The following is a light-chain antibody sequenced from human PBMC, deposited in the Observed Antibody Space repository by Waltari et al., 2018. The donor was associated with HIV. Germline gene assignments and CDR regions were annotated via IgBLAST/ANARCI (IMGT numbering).Light chain of an antibody. J-gene: IGLJ1*01. CDR2: EVN. V-gene: IGLV2-8*01. CDR1: SSDVAGYNY. Sequence: QSALTQPPSASGSPGQSVTISCTGTSSDVAGYNYVPWYHPPPGKAPKPIIDEVNKRPSGVPDRVSGSKSGNTASLTVSGLQAEDEADYYCSSYAGTRYVFGTGTKVTVL. CDR3: SSYAGTRYV.